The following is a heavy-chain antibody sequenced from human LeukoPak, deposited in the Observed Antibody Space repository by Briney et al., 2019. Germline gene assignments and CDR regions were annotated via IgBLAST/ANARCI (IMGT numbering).Heavy chain of an antibody. CDR2: IIPIFGTA. D-gene: IGHD1-26*01. J-gene: IGHJ3*02. CDR3: ASPGEWELPDAFEI. Sequence: SVKVSCKASGGTFSSYAISWVRQAPGQGLEWMGRIIPIFGTANYAQKFQGRVTITTDESTSTAYMELSSLRSEDTAVYYCASPGEWELPDAFEIWGQGTMVTVSS. V-gene: IGHV1-69*05. CDR1: GGTFSSYA.